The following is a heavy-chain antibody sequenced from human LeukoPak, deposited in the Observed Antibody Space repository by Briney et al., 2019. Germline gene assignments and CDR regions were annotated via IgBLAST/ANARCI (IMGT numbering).Heavy chain of an antibody. CDR2: ISSSSSYI. V-gene: IGHV3-21*04. CDR3: ARDRSGSYYVSGD. Sequence: GGSLRLSCAAYGFTFSSYSMNWVRQAPGKGLEWVSSISSSSSYIYYADSVKGRFTISRDNAKNSLYLQMNSLRAEDTAVYYCARDRSGSYYVSGDWGQGTLVTVSS. CDR1: GFTFSSYS. J-gene: IGHJ4*02. D-gene: IGHD1-26*01.